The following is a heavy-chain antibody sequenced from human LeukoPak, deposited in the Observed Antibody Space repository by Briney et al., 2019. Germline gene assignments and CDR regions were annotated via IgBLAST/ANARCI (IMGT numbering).Heavy chain of an antibody. D-gene: IGHD2-2*01. Sequence: SSETLSLTCTVSGGSISSYYWSWIRQPPGKGLEWIGYIYYSRSTNYNPSLKSRVTISVDTSKNQFSLKLSSVTAADTAVYYCARYRYCSSTSCYPYYYYYMDVWGKGTTVTVSS. CDR1: GGSISSYY. CDR3: ARYRYCSSTSCYPYYYYYMDV. J-gene: IGHJ6*03. CDR2: IYYSRST. V-gene: IGHV4-59*01.